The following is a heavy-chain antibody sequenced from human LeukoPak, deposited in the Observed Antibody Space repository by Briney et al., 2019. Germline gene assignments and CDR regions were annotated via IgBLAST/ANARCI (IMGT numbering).Heavy chain of an antibody. D-gene: IGHD5-18*01. Sequence: GGSLRLSCAASGFTFSSYGMHWVRQAPGKGLEWVAVIWYDGSNKYYADSVKGRFTISRDNSKNTLYLQMNSLRAEDTAVYYCARAHTAMVTALSYYFDYWGQGTLVTVSS. J-gene: IGHJ4*02. CDR3: ARAHTAMVTALSYYFDY. V-gene: IGHV3-33*08. CDR1: GFTFSSYG. CDR2: IWYDGSNK.